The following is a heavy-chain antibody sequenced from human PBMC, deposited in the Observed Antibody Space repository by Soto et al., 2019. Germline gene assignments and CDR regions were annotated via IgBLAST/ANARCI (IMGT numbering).Heavy chain of an antibody. CDR1: GYTFTKYR. V-gene: IGHV1-18*01. Sequence: QVQLVQSGAEVKKPGASVKVSCKASGYTFTKYRITWVRQAPGQGLEWMGWIRAYNGNTYYAQNLQGRVTMTTDTSTSTVYHELRSMRSDDTDVYYCARDDKRGYSDYWCQERLVTVSS. J-gene: IGHJ4*02. CDR3: ARDDKRGYSDY. CDR2: IRAYNGNT.